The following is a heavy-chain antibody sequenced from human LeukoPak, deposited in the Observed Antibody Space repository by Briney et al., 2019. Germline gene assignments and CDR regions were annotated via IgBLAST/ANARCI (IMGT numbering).Heavy chain of an antibody. CDR2: IKQDGSGQ. J-gene: IGHJ4*02. Sequence: GGSLRLSCAASGLTFRNFWMCWVRQAPGKGLEWVATIKQDGSGQYYVDPVKGRFTISRDNAQNSLYLQMNNLRAEDTAVYYCARSYGHSIDYWGQGTLVTVSS. V-gene: IGHV3-7*01. CDR1: GLTFRNFW. D-gene: IGHD3-10*01. CDR3: ARSYGHSIDY.